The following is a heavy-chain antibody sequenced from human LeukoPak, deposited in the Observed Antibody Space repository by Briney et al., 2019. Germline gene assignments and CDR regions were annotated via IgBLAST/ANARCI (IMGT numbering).Heavy chain of an antibody. D-gene: IGHD6-13*01. Sequence: PSETLSLTCTVSGGSISRGGHSWSWIRQYPGKGLEWIGCIYFSGSTYYNPSLKSRLTISVDTSKNQFSLKLSSVTAADTAVYYCARHTVSSSFFDYWGQGTLVTVSS. CDR2: IYFSGST. J-gene: IGHJ4*02. V-gene: IGHV4-31*03. CDR3: ARHTVSSSFFDY. CDR1: GGSISRGGHS.